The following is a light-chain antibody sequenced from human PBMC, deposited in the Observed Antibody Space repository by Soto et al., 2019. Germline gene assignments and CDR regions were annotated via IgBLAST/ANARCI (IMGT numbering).Light chain of an antibody. V-gene: IGLV2-14*01. J-gene: IGLJ2*01. CDR2: DVS. CDR1: SSDVGGYNY. CDR3: SSYTSSTTLVV. Sequence: QSALTQPASVSGSPGQSITISCTGTSSDVGGYNYVSWYQLHPGKAPKLMIYDVSNRPSGVSNRFSGSKSGNTASLTISGLQAEDEADYYCSSYTSSTTLVVFGGGTKVTVL.